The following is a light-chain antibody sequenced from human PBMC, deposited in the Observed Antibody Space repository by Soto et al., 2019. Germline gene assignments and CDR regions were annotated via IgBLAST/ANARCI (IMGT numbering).Light chain of an antibody. CDR2: DTS. CDR3: QQANSFPIT. Sequence: EIVLTQSPATLSLSPGERATLSCRASQSVSSYLAWYQQKPGQTPRLLIYDTSTRATGVPARFSGSRSGPEFTLTISSLQPEDFATYYCQQANSFPITVGQGKRLESK. CDR1: QSVSSY. J-gene: IGKJ5*01. V-gene: IGKV3-11*01.